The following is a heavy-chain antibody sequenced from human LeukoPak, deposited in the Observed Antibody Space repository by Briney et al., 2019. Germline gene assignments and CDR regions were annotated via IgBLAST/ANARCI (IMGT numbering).Heavy chain of an antibody. CDR1: GYSISSGYY. V-gene: IGHV4-38-2*02. J-gene: IGHJ4*02. CDR2: IYHSGRT. CDR3: ARDGGGFDY. Sequence: KSSETLSLTCTVSGYSISSGYYWGWIRQPPGKGLEWIGSIYHSGRTFYNPSLKSRVTISVDTSKNQFSLKLSSVTAADTAVYYCARDGGGFDYWGQGTLVTVSS.